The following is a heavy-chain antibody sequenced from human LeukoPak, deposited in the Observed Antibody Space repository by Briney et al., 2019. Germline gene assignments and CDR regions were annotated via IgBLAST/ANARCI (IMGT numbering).Heavy chain of an antibody. Sequence: PGRCLRLSCAASGFTFSDYGIHWVRQAPGKGLEWVAVLSPHANYEYYADSVQGRFAISRDDSQNTVYLQMNSLRDEETAVYYCARDWIDRSLDYWGLGTLVTASA. CDR3: ARDWIDRSLDY. J-gene: IGHJ4*02. CDR2: LSPHANYE. D-gene: IGHD2-2*03. V-gene: IGHV3-33*01. CDR1: GFTFSDYG.